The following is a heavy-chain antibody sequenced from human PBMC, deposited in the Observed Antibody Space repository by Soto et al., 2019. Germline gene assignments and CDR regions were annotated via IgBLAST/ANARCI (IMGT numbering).Heavy chain of an antibody. Sequence: PSETLCLTCTVSCGSISIYYWSWIRQPPGKVLEWIGYIYYSGSTKYNPSLKSRVTISVDTSKNQFSLKLSSVTAADKAVYYCARDQKLDYWGQGTLVTVSS. J-gene: IGHJ4*02. CDR2: IYYSGST. V-gene: IGHV4-59*01. CDR3: ARDQKLDY. CDR1: CGSISIYY.